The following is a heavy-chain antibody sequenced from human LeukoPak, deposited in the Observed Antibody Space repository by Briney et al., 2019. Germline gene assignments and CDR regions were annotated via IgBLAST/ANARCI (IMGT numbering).Heavy chain of an antibody. D-gene: IGHD3-16*01. CDR1: GGSISSSSYY. CDR3: ARETRLGIGRYFDY. V-gene: IGHV4-39*07. Sequence: PSETLSLTCTVSGGSISSSSYYWGWICQPPGKGLEWIGSIYYSGSTYYNPSLKSRVTISVDKSKNQFSLKLSSVTAADTAVYYCARETRLGIGRYFDYWGQGTLVTVSS. J-gene: IGHJ4*02. CDR2: IYYSGST.